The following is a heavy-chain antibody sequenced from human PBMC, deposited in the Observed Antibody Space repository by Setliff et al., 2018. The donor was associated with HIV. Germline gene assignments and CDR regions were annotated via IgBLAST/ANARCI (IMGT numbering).Heavy chain of an antibody. CDR1: GYSFTNYW. J-gene: IGHJ6*03. CDR3: ARQPGRAAMGRENYYYYYMDG. Sequence: GESLKISCTGSGYSFTNYWIGWVRQMPGKGLEWMGIIFPGDSDTRYSPSFQGQVTISADTSISTAYLQWRSLKASDTAMYYCARQPGRAAMGRENYYYYYMDGWGKGTTVTVS. D-gene: IGHD2-2*01. CDR2: IFPGDSDT. V-gene: IGHV5-51*01.